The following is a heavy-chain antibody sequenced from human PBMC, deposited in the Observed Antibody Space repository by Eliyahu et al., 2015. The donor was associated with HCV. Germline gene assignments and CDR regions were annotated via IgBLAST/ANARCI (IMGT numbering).Heavy chain of an antibody. D-gene: IGHD5-24*01. Sequence: ESGGGLVQPGRSLRLSCAASGFTFDDYAMHWVRQAPGKGLEWVSGISWNSGSIGYADSVKGRFTISRDNAKNSLYLQMNSLRAEDTALYYCAKDNGPQSTRGPNSRDGYNWPPYYYYGMDVWGQGTTVTVSS. CDR2: ISWNSGSI. J-gene: IGHJ6*02. CDR3: AKDNGPQSTRGPNSRDGYNWPPYYYYGMDV. V-gene: IGHV3-9*01. CDR1: GFTFDDYA.